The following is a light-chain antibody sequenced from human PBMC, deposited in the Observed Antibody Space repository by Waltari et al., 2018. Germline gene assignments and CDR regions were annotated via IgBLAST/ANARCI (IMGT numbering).Light chain of an antibody. J-gene: IGLJ1*01. CDR2: GVS. CDR1: RSDIGFFHF. Sequence: QSALTQPPSAAGSPGQSVPIPCPGPRSDIGFFHFASWYHNPPGKAPKVLIFGVSNRPSGVPDRFSGSKSGNTASLTVSGLQAEDEADYYCSSYAGNYIYVFGTGTKVTVL. CDR3: SSYAGNYIYV. V-gene: IGLV2-8*01.